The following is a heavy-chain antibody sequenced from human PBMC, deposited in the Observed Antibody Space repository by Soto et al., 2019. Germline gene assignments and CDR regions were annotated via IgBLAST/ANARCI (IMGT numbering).Heavy chain of an antibody. Sequence: SQTLSLTCAISGDSVSSNSAAWNWIRQSPSRGLEWLGRTYYRSKWYNDYAVFVKSRITINPDTSKNQFSLTLSSVTAADTAVYYCASALYCSGGRCSFDPWGKGTLVTVSS. CDR1: GDSVSSNSAA. J-gene: IGHJ5*02. D-gene: IGHD2-15*01. V-gene: IGHV6-1*01. CDR3: ASALYCSGGRCSFDP. CDR2: TYYRSKWYN.